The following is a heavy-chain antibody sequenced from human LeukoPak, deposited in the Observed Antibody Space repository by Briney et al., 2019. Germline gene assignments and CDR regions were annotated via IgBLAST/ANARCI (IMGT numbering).Heavy chain of an antibody. J-gene: IGHJ4*02. CDR1: GGSFSGYY. D-gene: IGHD2-2*01. CDR2: INHSGST. Sequence: SETLSLTCAVYGGSFSGYYWSWIRQPPGKGLEWIGEINHSGSTNYNPSLKSRVTISVDTSKNQFSLKLSSVTAADTAVYYCARHGIVVVPAAKGFDYWGQGTLVTVSS. V-gene: IGHV4-34*01. CDR3: ARHGIVVVPAAKGFDY.